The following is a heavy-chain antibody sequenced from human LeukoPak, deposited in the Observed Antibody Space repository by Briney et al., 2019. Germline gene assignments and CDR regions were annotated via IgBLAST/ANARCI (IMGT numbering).Heavy chain of an antibody. D-gene: IGHD6-19*01. CDR2: ISSSGGTT. J-gene: IGHJ4*02. V-gene: IGHV3-23*01. Sequence: GGSLRLSCAASRFTFSSYAMSSVRQAPGKGLEWVSEISSSGGTTYYTDSVKGRFTISRDNSKNTLYLQMNSLRPENTAVYYCAARAVAGTPYYFDYWGQRTLVTVSS. CDR3: AARAVAGTPYYFDY. CDR1: RFTFSSYA.